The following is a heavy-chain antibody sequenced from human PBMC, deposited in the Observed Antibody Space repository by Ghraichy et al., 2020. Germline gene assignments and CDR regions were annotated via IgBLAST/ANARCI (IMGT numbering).Heavy chain of an antibody. CDR2: IKQDGSEK. V-gene: IGHV3-7*01. CDR3: ARAYYDFWSGYLVGAFDI. Sequence: GESLNISCVASGFTFSSYWMSWVRQAPGKGLEGVANIKQDGSEKYYGDSVKGRFTISRDNAKNSLYLQMNSLRAEDTAVYYCARAYYDFWSGYLVGAFDIWGQGTMVTVSS. CDR1: GFTFSSYW. D-gene: IGHD3-3*01. J-gene: IGHJ3*02.